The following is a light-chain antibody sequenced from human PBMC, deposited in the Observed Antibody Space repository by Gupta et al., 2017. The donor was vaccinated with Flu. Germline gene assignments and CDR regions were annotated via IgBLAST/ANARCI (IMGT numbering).Light chain of an antibody. CDR2: GTS. CDR1: QPVADSN. CDR3: QQYGSSPAYS. Sequence: EIVLTQSPGSLSLSPGERVTLSCRASQPVADSNLAWYQQQPGQAPGLLIYGTSVRATGIPDRFSGSGSGTDFTLTITRLGPEDFAVYYCQQYGSSPAYSFGQGTKLEI. J-gene: IGKJ2*03. V-gene: IGKV3-20*01.